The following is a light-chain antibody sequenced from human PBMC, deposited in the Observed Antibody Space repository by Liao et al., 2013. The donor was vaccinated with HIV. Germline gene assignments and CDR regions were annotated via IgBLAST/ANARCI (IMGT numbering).Light chain of an antibody. CDR3: QSADSSGTSWV. CDR1: NVGSKY. J-gene: IGLJ3*02. V-gene: IGLV3-25*03. Sequence: SYVLTQSPSVSVAPGETARIACGGNNVGSKYVHWYQQKPGQAPVLVIFSNTDRPSGIPERFSGSSSGTTVMLTISGAQAEDEADYYCQSADSSGTSWVFGGGTKLTVL. CDR2: SNT.